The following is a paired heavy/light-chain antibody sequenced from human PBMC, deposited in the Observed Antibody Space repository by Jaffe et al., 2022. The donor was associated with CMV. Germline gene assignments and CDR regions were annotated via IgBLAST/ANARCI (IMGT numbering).Heavy chain of an antibody. Sequence: QVQLQESGPGLVKPSETLSLTCTVSGGSISSYYWSWIRQPAGKGLEWIGRIYTSGSTNYNPSLKSRVTMSVDTSKNQFSLKLSSVTAADTAVYYCARDFHSSSLYGMDVWGQGTTVTVSS. D-gene: IGHD6-13*01. CDR2: IYTSGST. J-gene: IGHJ6*02. CDR3: ARDFHSSSLYGMDV. CDR1: GGSISSYY. V-gene: IGHV4-4*07.
Light chain of an antibody. CDR3: GTWDSSLSAFYV. J-gene: IGLJ1*01. V-gene: IGLV1-51*01. CDR2: DNN. CDR1: SSNIGNNY. Sequence: QSVLTQPPSVSAAPGQKVTISCSGSSSNIGNNYVSWYQQLPGTAPKLLIYDNNKRPSGIPDRFSGSKSGTSATLGITGLQTGDEADYYCGTWDSSLSAFYVFGTGTKVTVL.